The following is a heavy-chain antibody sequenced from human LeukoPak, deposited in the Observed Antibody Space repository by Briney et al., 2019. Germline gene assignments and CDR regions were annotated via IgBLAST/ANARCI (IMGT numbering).Heavy chain of an antibody. Sequence: GGSLSLSCAASGFTFSSSWMHWVRQAPGKGLVWVSRINTVGRTTTYADSVKGRFTISRDNAKSTVYLQMNSLRPEDTALYYCAKSLGSQDYWGQGTLVTVSS. CDR3: AKSLGSQDY. J-gene: IGHJ4*02. CDR2: INTVGRTT. D-gene: IGHD6-19*01. CDR1: GFTFSSSW. V-gene: IGHV3-74*01.